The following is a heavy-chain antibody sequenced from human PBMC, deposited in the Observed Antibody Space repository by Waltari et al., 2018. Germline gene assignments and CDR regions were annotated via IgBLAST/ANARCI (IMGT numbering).Heavy chain of an antibody. CDR2: IYTSENT. Sequence: QVQLQESGPGLVKPSETLSLTCTVSGGSIRTYFWSWIRQPAGKGLEWIGRIYTSENTNYNPSLKSRVTMSVDTSKNQFSLKLNSVTAADTAVYYCARENRGRSYSHFDYWGQGTLVTVSS. CDR3: ARENRGRSYSHFDY. V-gene: IGHV4-4*07. D-gene: IGHD1-26*01. CDR1: GGSIRTYF. J-gene: IGHJ4*02.